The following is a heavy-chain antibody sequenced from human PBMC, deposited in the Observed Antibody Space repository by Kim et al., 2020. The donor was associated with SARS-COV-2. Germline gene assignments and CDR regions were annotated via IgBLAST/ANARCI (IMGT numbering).Heavy chain of an antibody. CDR3: ARGPDSEWLRLIDYYFDY. V-gene: IGHV1-2*02. CDR2: INPNSGGT. CDR1: GYTFTGYY. J-gene: IGHJ4*02. Sequence: ASVKVSCKASGYTFTGYYMHWVRQAPGQGLEWMGWINPNSGGTNYAQKFQGRVTMTRDTSISTAYMELSRLRSDDTAVYYCARGPDSEWLRLIDYYFDYWGQGTLVTVSS. D-gene: IGHD5-12*01.